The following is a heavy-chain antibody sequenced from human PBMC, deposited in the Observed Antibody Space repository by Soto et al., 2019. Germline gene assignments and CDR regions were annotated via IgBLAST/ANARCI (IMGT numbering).Heavy chain of an antibody. CDR1: GFSLSTSGLG. V-gene: IGHV2-5*02. J-gene: IGHJ4*02. CDR2: IYWDDEQ. D-gene: IGHD3-3*01. Sequence: QITLNESGPTVVRPTETLTLTCRVSGFSLSTSGLGVGWIRQSPGEAPEWLALIYWDDEQRYSASLKSRLTLTTDSSKNLVALRVSDFNPSAPCTDYSLHRVRRPVFGWVTTPPIYFDFWGQG. CDR3: LHRVRRPVFGWVTTPPIYFDF.